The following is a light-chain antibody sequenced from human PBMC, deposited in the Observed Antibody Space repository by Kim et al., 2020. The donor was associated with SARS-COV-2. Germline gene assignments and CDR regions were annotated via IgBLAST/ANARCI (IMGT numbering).Light chain of an antibody. J-gene: IGKJ4*01. Sequence: DFQMTQSPSPLSASVGDRITITCRASQGIGNYLAWYQQKPGKVPKLLMYDASTLQSGVPSRFSGGGSGTDFTLTISSLQPEDVATYYCQKYDTAPLTFGGGTKVDIK. CDR1: QGIGNY. V-gene: IGKV1-27*01. CDR2: DAS. CDR3: QKYDTAPLT.